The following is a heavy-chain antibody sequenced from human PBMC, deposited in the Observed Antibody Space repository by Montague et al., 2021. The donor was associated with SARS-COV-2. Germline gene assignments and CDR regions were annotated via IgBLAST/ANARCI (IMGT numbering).Heavy chain of an antibody. CDR1: DVSLSSSTW. CDR2: AYLSGFT. D-gene: IGHD3/OR15-3a*01. V-gene: IGHV4-4*02. CDR3: ARGGLGNRGFDY. Sequence: SETLSLTCVVSDVSLSSSTWWSWVRQSLGKGLEWVGEAYLSGFTXYNPSVKSRVTISLDDSRSQFSLRLTSVTAADTAVYFCARGGLGNRGFDYWGQGALVTVSS. J-gene: IGHJ4*02.